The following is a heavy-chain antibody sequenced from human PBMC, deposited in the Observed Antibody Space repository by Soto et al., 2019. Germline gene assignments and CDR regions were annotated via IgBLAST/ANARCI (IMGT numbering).Heavy chain of an antibody. CDR3: ARDQNGSGNYYTRYFDY. V-gene: IGHV4-59*01. CDR2: IYYSGST. D-gene: IGHD3-10*01. Sequence: SETLSLTCTVSGGSISSYYWSWIRQPPGKGLEWIGYIYYSGSTNYNPSLKSRVTISVDTSKNQFSLKLSSVTAADTAVYYCARDQNGSGNYYTRYFDYWGQGTLVTVSS. CDR1: GGSISSYY. J-gene: IGHJ4*02.